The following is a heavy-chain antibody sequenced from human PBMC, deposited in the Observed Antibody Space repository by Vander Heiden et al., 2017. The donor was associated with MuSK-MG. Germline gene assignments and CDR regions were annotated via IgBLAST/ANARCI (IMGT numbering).Heavy chain of an antibody. CDR1: GFTFRDYY. CDR2: ISRSGSNK. Sequence: QVQLVESGGDLVKPGGSLRLSCVASGFTFRDYYMTWIRQAPGKGLEWISYISRSGSNKYDADSVKGRFTISRDNANSLMYLQMNSLRDEDTAVYDGARDGSTSGWYDQWGQGTLGTVSS. J-gene: IGHJ5*02. CDR3: ARDGSTSGWYDQ. D-gene: IGHD6-19*01. V-gene: IGHV3-11*01.